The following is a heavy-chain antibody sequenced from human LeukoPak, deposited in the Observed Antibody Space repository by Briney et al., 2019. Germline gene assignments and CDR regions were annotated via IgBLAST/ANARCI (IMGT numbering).Heavy chain of an antibody. CDR3: ARDRYYGSGSH. CDR1: GFTFSSYS. J-gene: IGHJ4*02. V-gene: IGHV3-48*01. D-gene: IGHD3-10*01. CDR2: ISSSSSTM. Sequence: PGGSLRLSCAASGFTFSSYSMNWVRQAPGKGLEWVSYISSSSSTMYYADSVKGRFTISRDNAKNSLYLQMNSLRAEDTAVYYCARDRYYGSGSHWGQGTLVTVSS.